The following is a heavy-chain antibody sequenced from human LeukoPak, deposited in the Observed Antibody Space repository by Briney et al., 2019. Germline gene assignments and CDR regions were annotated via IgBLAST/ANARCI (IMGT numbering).Heavy chain of an antibody. CDR3: ATLGYSYGTDY. J-gene: IGHJ4*02. D-gene: IGHD5-18*01. V-gene: IGHV4-59*01. CDR2: IYYSGST. CDR1: GGSISNYY. Sequence: SETLSLTCTVSGGSISNYYWSWIRQPPGKELEWIGYIYYSGSTNYNPSLKSRVTIPVDTSKNQFSLKLSSVTAADTAVYYCATLGYSYGTDYWGQGTLVTVSS.